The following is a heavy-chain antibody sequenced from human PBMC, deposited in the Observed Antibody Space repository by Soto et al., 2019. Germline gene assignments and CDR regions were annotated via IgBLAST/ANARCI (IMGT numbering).Heavy chain of an antibody. CDR2: IIPIFGTA. V-gene: IGHV1-69*13. J-gene: IGHJ5*02. Sequence: WASVKVSCKASGGTFSSYAISWVRQAPGQGLEWMGGIIPIFGTANYAQKFQGRVTITADESTSTAYMELSSLRSEDTAVYYCARGRGYSGYDNNWFDPWGQGTLVTVSS. D-gene: IGHD5-12*01. CDR3: ARGRGYSGYDNNWFDP. CDR1: GGTFSSYA.